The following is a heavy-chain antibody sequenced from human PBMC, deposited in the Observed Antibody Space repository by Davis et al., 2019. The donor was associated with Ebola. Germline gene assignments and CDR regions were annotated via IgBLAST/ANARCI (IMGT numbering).Heavy chain of an antibody. CDR1: GYSISSDYY. Sequence: SETLSLTCSVSGYSISSDYYWGWIRQPPGKGLEWIGNIYHSGSTYYNPSLKSRVTISVDTSKNQFSLKLRSVTAADTAVYYCARDSVLVPAASYYYYGMDVWGQGTTVTVSS. CDR3: ARDSVLVPAASYYYYGMDV. V-gene: IGHV4-38-2*02. CDR2: IYHSGST. D-gene: IGHD2-2*01. J-gene: IGHJ6*02.